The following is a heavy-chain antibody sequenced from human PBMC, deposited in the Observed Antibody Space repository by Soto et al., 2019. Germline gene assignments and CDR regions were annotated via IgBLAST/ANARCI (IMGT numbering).Heavy chain of an antibody. J-gene: IGHJ2*01. CDR2: IYSGGST. D-gene: IGHD3-22*01. V-gene: IGHV3-53*01. CDR1: GFTVSSNY. Sequence: EVQLVESGGGLIQPGGSLRLSCAASGFTVSSNYMSWVRQAPGKGLEWVSVIYSGGSTYYADSVKGRFTISRDNSKNTLYLQMNSLRAEDTAVYYCACSYYYDSRGYYSSWYFDLWGRGTLVTVSS. CDR3: ACSYYYDSRGYYSSWYFDL.